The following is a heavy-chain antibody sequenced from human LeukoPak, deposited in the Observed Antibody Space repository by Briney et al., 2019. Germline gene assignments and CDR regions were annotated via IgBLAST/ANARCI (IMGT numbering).Heavy chain of an antibody. D-gene: IGHD3-10*01. J-gene: IGHJ4*02. V-gene: IGHV3-7*01. CDR3: ATSASFDS. CDR2: IKQDGSVK. CDR1: GFIFTDYW. Sequence: GGSLRLSCAASGFIFTDYWMNWVRQAPGKGLEWVANIKQDGSVKYYVDSVKGRFTISRDNAKNSLYLQMDSLRAEDTAVYFCATSASFDSGGQGTLDTVSS.